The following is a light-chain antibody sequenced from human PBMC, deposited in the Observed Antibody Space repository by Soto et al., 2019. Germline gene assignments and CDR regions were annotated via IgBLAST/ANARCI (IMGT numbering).Light chain of an antibody. J-gene: IGKJ4*01. V-gene: IGKV4-1*01. CDR3: QQYYSIPPT. CDR2: WAS. Sequence: DIVMTQSPASLAVSLGERATINCKSSQSLLYSSNNKNYLTWYQHKPGQPPKLLIYWASTRKSGVPDRFSGSGSGTDFTLTISSLQAEDVAVYYCQQYYSIPPTFGGGTKVDNK. CDR1: QSLLYSSNNKNY.